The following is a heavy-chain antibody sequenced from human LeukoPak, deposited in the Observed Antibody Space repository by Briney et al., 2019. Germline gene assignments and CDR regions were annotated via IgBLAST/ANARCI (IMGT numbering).Heavy chain of an antibody. CDR3: AKTVAVAGRPNDY. J-gene: IGHJ4*02. CDR2: IWNNGNNR. CDR1: GFIFSDYG. Sequence: GGSLRLSCAASGFIFSDYGMHWVRQAPGKGLEWVAVIWNNGNNRYADSVRGRFTISRDDSKNTLYLQMDSLRAEDTAVYYCAKTVAVAGRPNDYWGQGTLVTVSS. D-gene: IGHD6-19*01. V-gene: IGHV3-33*06.